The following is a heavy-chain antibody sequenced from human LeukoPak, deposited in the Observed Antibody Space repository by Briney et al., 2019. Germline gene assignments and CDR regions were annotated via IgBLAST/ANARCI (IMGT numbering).Heavy chain of an antibody. V-gene: IGHV4-61*09. J-gene: IGHJ5*02. CDR1: GGSISSGSYY. CDR2: INHSGST. Sequence: PSQTLSLTCTVSGGSISSGSYYWSWIRQPAGKGLEWIGEINHSGSTNYNPSLKSRVTISVDTSKNQFSLKLSSVTAADTAVYYCARGYSSSWSTWGQGTLVTVSS. CDR3: ARGYSSSWST. D-gene: IGHD6-13*01.